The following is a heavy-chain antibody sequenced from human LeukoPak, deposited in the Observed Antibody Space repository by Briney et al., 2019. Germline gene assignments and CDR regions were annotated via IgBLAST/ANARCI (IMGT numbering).Heavy chain of an antibody. CDR2: IYYSGST. Sequence: SETLSLTCTVSGGSISSYYWSWIRQPPGKGLEWIGFIYYSGSTNYNPYLKSQVTISVDTSKNQFSLKLSSVTAADTAVYYCTRGSIAYYYMDVWGKGTTVTISS. D-gene: IGHD3-22*01. V-gene: IGHV4-59*01. J-gene: IGHJ6*03. CDR3: TRGSIAYYYMDV. CDR1: GGSISSYY.